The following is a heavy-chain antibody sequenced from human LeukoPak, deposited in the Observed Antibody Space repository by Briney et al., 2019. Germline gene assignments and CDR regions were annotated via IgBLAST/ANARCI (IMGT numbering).Heavy chain of an antibody. CDR3: ARVTRYSGSYYSFYYYGMDV. D-gene: IGHD1-26*01. CDR1: GGSISSYY. V-gene: IGHV4-4*09. J-gene: IGHJ6*02. Sequence: SETLSLTCTVSGGSISSYYWSWIRQPPGKGLEWIGYISDSGSTYYNPSLKSRFTISVDTSKNQFSLKLSSVTAADTAVYYCARVTRYSGSYYSFYYYGMDVWGQGTTVTVSS. CDR2: ISDSGST.